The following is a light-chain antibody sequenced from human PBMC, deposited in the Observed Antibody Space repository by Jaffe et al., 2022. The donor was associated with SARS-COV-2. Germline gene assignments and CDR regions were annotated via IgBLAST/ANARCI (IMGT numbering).Light chain of an antibody. Sequence: QSALTQPASVSGSPRQSITISCTGTNSDVGTYKFVSWYQQHPGKAPKVLIYEVDKRPSGVSDRFSGSKSGNTASLTISGLQAEDEADYYCCSFAGNSTSVFGTGTKVSVL. J-gene: IGLJ1*01. CDR1: NSDVGTYKF. CDR2: EVD. CDR3: CSFAGNSTSV. V-gene: IGLV2-23*02.